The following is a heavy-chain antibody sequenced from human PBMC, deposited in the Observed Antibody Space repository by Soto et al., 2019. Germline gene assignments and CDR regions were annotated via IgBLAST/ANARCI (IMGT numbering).Heavy chain of an antibody. J-gene: IGHJ4*02. Sequence: SETLSLTCNVSGGYISTYYWSWIRQPAGKGLEWIGRIHASGNTDYNPSLKSRVTMSVDTSKNQFSLRLTSLTAADTAVYYCARTPGWYFDVWGQGTLVTVSS. CDR2: IHASGNT. CDR3: ARTPGWYFDV. CDR1: GGYISTYY. V-gene: IGHV4-4*07. D-gene: IGHD6-19*01.